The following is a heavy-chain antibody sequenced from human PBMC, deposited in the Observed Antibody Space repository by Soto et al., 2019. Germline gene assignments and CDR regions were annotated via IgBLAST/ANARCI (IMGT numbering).Heavy chain of an antibody. D-gene: IGHD3-3*01. CDR2: IIHRGTS. J-gene: IGHJ4*02. Sequence: SWETLSLTCTVSGDSVDQSYWSWIRQSPGKRMEWIGYIIHRGTSKYNPSLNSRVTMSLDTSKNQVSLRLTSVTAADTAIYFCARERRGFGYIVYCGLRTLVTVSS. CDR3: ARERRGFGYIVY. CDR1: GDSVDQSY. V-gene: IGHV4-59*02.